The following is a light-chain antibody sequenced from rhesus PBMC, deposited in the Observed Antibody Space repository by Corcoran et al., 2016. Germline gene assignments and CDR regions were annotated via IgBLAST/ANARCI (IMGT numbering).Light chain of an antibody. CDR1: QSLLDSDGYTH. J-gene: IGKJ2*01. V-gene: IGKV2-78*01. CDR2: LGS. Sequence: DIVMTQTPLSLPVTPGEPASISCRSSQSLLDSDGYTHLHWYLQKPAQSPQLLFFLGSNRASGAPDRFSGSGSGTDLTLKISRVEAEDVGIYYCLQILQTPYSFGQGAKVKIK. CDR3: LQILQTPYS.